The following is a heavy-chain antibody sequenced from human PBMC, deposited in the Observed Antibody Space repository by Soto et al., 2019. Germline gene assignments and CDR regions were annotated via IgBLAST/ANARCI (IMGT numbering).Heavy chain of an antibody. CDR2: ISNSGST. CDR1: GGSVTSDEDY. V-gene: IGHV4-30-4*02. J-gene: IGHJ4*02. CDR3: ARGDGFWSGYSYLNY. D-gene: IGHD3-3*01. Sequence: SETLSLTCTVSGGSVTSDEDYWSWIRQSPGKGLEWIGYISNSGSTGYNPSLKTRLSMSVDRSKNQFSLTLSSVTAADTAVYYCARGDGFWSGYSYLNYWGQGTPVTVSS.